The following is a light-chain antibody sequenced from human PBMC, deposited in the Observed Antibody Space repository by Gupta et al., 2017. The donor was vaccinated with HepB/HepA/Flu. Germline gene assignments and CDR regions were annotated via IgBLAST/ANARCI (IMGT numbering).Light chain of an antibody. V-gene: IGLV2-11*01. CDR3: CSYAGSNTYV. J-gene: IGLJ1*01. CDR1: SSDVGGYNY. Sequence: QSALTQPRSVSGSPGQSVAVSCTGSSSDVGGYNYVSWSQQHPGKAPKRMIYDVNKRPSGVPDRFSGSKSGNTASLTISGLQAEDESDYYCCSYAGSNTYVFGTGTTVTVL. CDR2: DVN.